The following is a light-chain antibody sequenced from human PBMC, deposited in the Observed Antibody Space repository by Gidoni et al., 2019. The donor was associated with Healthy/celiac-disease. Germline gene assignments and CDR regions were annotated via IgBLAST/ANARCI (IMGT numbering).Light chain of an antibody. J-gene: IGLJ2*01. CDR3: CSYAGSVV. Sequence: QSALTQPRSVSGSPGQSVTISCHGTSSDVGGYNYVSWYQQHPGKAPKLMIYDVSKGPPGVPDRFSGSKSGNTASLTISGLQAEDEADYYCCSYAGSVVFGGGTKLTVL. CDR1: SSDVGGYNY. V-gene: IGLV2-11*01. CDR2: DVS.